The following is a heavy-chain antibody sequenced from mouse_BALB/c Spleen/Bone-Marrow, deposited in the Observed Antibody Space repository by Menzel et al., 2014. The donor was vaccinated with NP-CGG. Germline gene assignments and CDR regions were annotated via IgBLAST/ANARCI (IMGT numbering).Heavy chain of an antibody. CDR2: INPYNGGT. D-gene: IGHD2-4*01. J-gene: IGHJ3*01. Sequence: EVQLQQSGPALVKPGASMKISCKASGYSFTGYTMNWVKQSHGKNLEWIGLINPYNGGTTYNQKFKGKATLTVDKSSSTAYMELLSLTSEDSAVYYCARRDYYDYAWFAYWGQGTPVTVSA. CDR1: GYSFTGYT. CDR3: ARRDYYDYAWFAY. V-gene: IGHV1-26*01.